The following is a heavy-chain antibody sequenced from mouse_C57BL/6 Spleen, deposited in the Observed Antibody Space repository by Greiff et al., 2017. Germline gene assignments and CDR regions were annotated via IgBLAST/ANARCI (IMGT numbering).Heavy chain of an antibody. J-gene: IGHJ2*01. CDR1: GFTFSDYG. Sequence: DVMLVESGGGLVKPGGSLKLSCAASGFTFSDYGMHWVRQAPEKGLEWVAYISSGSSTIYYADTVKGRFTISRDNAKNTLFLQMTSLRSEDTAMYYCATRWLPFDYWGQGTTLTVSS. CDR3: ATRWLPFDY. V-gene: IGHV5-17*01. CDR2: ISSGSSTI. D-gene: IGHD2-3*01.